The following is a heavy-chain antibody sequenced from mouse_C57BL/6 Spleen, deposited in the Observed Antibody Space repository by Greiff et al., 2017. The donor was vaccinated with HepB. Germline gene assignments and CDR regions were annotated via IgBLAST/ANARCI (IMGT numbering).Heavy chain of an antibody. D-gene: IGHD1-2*01. CDR1: GYTFTDYE. CDR2: IDPETGGT. CDR3: TRDTTAYYFDY. J-gene: IGHJ2*01. Sequence: VQLQQSGAELVRPGASVTLSCKASGYTFTDYEMHWVKQTPVHGLEWIGAIDPETGGTAYNQKFKGKAILTADKSSSTAYMELRSLTSEDSAVYYCTRDTTAYYFDYWGQGTTLTVSS. V-gene: IGHV1-15*01.